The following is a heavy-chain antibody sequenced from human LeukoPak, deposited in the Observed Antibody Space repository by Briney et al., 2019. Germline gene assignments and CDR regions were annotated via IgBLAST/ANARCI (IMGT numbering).Heavy chain of an antibody. Sequence: GSLRLSCAASGFTFSSYAMHWVRQAPGKGVEGVAVISYDGSNKYYADSVKGRFTISRDNSKNTLYLQMNSLRAEDTAVYYCARDRSSYEYYFDYWGQGTLVTVSS. CDR1: GFTFSSYA. CDR3: ARDRSSYEYYFDY. CDR2: ISYDGSNK. D-gene: IGHD5-12*01. V-gene: IGHV3-30-3*01. J-gene: IGHJ4*02.